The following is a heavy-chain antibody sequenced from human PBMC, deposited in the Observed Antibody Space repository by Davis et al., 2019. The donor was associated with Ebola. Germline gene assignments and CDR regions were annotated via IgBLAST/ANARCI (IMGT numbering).Heavy chain of an antibody. D-gene: IGHD1-26*01. CDR3: ARDRVGATRALDY. J-gene: IGHJ4*02. CDR1: GFTFSSYS. CDR2: ISSSSSTI. Sequence: PGGSLRLSCAASGFTFSSYSMNWVRQAPGKGLEWVSYISSSSSTIYYADSVKGRFTISRDNAKNSLYLQMNSLRDVDTAVYYCARDRVGATRALDYWGQGTLVTVSS. V-gene: IGHV3-48*02.